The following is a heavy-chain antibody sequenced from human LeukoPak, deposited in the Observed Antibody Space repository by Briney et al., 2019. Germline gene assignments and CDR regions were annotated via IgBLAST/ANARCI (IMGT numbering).Heavy chain of an antibody. CDR1: GFTFSSYA. D-gene: IGHD3-22*01. Sequence: PGGSLRLSCAASGFTFSSYAMHWVRQAPGKGLEWVAVISYDGSNKYYADSVKGRFTVSRDNSKNTLYLQMNSLRAEDTAVYYCAKDYDRSGYYYEDYWGQGTLVTVSS. J-gene: IGHJ4*02. CDR2: ISYDGSNK. V-gene: IGHV3-30-3*01. CDR3: AKDYDRSGYYYEDY.